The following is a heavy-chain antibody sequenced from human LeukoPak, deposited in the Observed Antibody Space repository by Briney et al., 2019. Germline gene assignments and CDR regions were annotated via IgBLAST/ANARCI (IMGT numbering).Heavy chain of an antibody. CDR1: GGSISSYY. CDR3: ARSEYRYGADALDI. V-gene: IGHV4-59*12. D-gene: IGHD5-18*01. CDR2: IYYGGST. J-gene: IGHJ3*02. Sequence: SETLSLTSTVSGGSISSYYWSWSRQPPGKGLEWVGYIYYGGSTTYNPSLQSRVAISVDTAKNQSSLNWSCVTAAAAAVHSFARSEYRYGADALDIWGQGTMVTVSS.